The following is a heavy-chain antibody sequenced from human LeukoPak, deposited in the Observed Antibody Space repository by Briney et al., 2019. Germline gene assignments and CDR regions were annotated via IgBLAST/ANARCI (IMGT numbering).Heavy chain of an antibody. D-gene: IGHD3-10*01. V-gene: IGHV1-69*01. Sequence: EASVKVSCKASGGTFSSYAISWVRQAPGQGLEWMGGIIPIFGTANYAQKFQGRVTITADESTSTAYMELSSLRSEDTAVYYCARVPQLLWFGEGGYYFDYWAREPWSPSPQ. CDR2: IIPIFGTA. CDR3: ARVPQLLWFGEGGYYFDY. J-gene: IGHJ4*02. CDR1: GGTFSSYA.